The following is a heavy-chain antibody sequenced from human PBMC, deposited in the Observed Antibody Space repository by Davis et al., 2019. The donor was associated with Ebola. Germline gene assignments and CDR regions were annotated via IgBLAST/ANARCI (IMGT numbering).Heavy chain of an antibody. V-gene: IGHV3-30-3*01. J-gene: IGHJ3*02. CDR1: GFTFSSYA. CDR2: ISYDGSNK. D-gene: IGHD2-15*01. Sequence: GESLKIPCAAPGFTFSSYAMHLVLPAPGKGLEWVAVISYDGSNKYYADSVKGRFTISRDNSKNTLYLQMNSLRAEDTAVYYCAKDRLLGYCSGGSCYHDAFDIWGQGTMVTVSS. CDR3: AKDRLLGYCSGGSCYHDAFDI.